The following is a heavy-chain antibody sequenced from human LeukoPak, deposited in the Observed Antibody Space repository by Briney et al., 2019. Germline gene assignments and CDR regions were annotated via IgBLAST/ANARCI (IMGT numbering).Heavy chain of an antibody. D-gene: IGHD4-17*01. Sequence: SETLSLTCTVSGDSFSSHYWSWVRQPPGRGLEWIGYVSYIGSTNCNPSLKSRVTISVDTSKNQFSLKLSSVTAAGTAVYYCARDPTTVTKGLDIWGQGTMVTVSS. CDR2: VSYIGST. J-gene: IGHJ3*02. CDR3: ARDPTTVTKGLDI. V-gene: IGHV4-59*11. CDR1: GDSFSSHY.